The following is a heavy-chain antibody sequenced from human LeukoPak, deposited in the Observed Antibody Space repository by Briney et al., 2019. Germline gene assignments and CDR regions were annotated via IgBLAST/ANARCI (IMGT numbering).Heavy chain of an antibody. CDR1: GGSISSYY. J-gene: IGHJ4*02. D-gene: IGHD6-6*01. CDR2: IYTSGST. Sequence: SETLSLTCTVSGGSISSYYWSWIRQPAGKGLEWIGRIYTSGSTNYNPSLKSRVTMSVDTSKNQFSLKLSSVTAADTAVYYCARGLNPYSSSHPFDYWGQGTLVTVSS. V-gene: IGHV4-4*07. CDR3: ARGLNPYSSSHPFDY.